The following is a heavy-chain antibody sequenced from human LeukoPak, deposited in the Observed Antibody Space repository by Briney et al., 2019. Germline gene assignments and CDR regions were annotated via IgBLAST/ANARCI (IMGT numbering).Heavy chain of an antibody. CDR2: INHSGST. Sequence: SETLSLTCAVYGGSFSGYYWSWFRQPPGKGLEWIGEINHSGSTNYNPSLKSRVTISVDTSKNQFSLKLSSVTAADTAVYYCARVGGYCTNGVCYIRVRYYYYMDVWGKGTTVTVSS. J-gene: IGHJ6*03. CDR1: GGSFSGYY. CDR3: ARVGGYCTNGVCYIRVRYYYYMDV. D-gene: IGHD2-8*01. V-gene: IGHV4-34*01.